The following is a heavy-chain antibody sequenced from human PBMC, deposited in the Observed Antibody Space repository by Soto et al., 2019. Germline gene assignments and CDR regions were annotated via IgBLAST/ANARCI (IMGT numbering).Heavy chain of an antibody. D-gene: IGHD2-15*01. CDR1: GGTLSSYV. V-gene: IGHV1-69*01. J-gene: IGHJ4*02. CDR3: ARDPRQDCSGETCYYS. CDR2: IIPIFGTT. Sequence: PGPQVKVSCKASGGTLSSYVISWVRQAPGQGLEWMGGIIPIFGTTTYGEKFQGRVTITADESTSTTYMELSSLKSEDTAVYYCARDPRQDCSGETCYYSWGQGTLVTVSS.